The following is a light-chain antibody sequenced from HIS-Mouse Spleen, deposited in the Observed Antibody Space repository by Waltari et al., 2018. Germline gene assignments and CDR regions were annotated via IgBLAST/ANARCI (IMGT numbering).Light chain of an antibody. J-gene: IGLJ2*01. V-gene: IGLV3-10*01. CDR3: YSTDSSGNHRV. Sequence: SYDLTQPPSVSVSPGHTASNTCRGDALPKNNVHWYEQKLGKAPVLVIYEDSKRPSGIPERFSGSSSGTMATLTISGAQVEDEADYYCYSTDSSGNHRVFGGGTKLTVL. CDR2: EDS. CDR1: ALPKNN.